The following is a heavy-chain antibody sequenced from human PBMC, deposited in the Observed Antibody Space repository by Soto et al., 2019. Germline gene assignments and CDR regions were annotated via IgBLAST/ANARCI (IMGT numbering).Heavy chain of an antibody. J-gene: IGHJ6*02. D-gene: IGHD3-3*01. CDR3: AGAGDFWSGYYTGSGMDV. CDR2: IYYSGST. Sequence: QVQLQESGPGLVKPSETLSLTCTVSGGSVSSGSYYWSWIRQPPGKGLEWIGYIYYSGSTNYNPSLKSRVTISVDTSKNQFSLKLSSVTAADTAVYYCAGAGDFWSGYYTGSGMDVWGQGTTVTVSS. CDR1: GGSVSSGSYY. V-gene: IGHV4-61*01.